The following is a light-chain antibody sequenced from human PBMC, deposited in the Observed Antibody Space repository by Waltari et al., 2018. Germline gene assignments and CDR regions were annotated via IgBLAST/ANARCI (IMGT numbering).Light chain of an antibody. V-gene: IGKV1-27*01. CDR1: QGISNY. CDR3: QKYNSAPRT. CDR2: SAS. Sequence: DIQLTQSPSSLSASVGDRVTLTCRASQGISNYLAWYQQKPGKVPKLLLYSASTLESGVPSRFSGSGSGTDFTLTISSLQPEDVATYYCQKYNSAPRTFGQGTKVEIK. J-gene: IGKJ1*01.